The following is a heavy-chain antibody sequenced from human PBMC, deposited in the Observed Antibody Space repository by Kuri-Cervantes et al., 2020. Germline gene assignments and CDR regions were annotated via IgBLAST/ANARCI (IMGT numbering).Heavy chain of an antibody. J-gene: IGHJ4*02. Sequence: SETLSLTCTVSGGSISSGDYYWSWIRQPPGKGLEWIGYIYYSGSTYYNPSLKSRVTISVDTSKNQFSLKLSSVTAADTAVYYCARGGYSYGYPIFLFDYWGQGTLVTVSS. CDR2: IYYSGST. CDR3: ARGGYSYGYPIFLFDY. CDR1: GGSISSGDYY. D-gene: IGHD5-18*01. V-gene: IGHV4-30-4*02.